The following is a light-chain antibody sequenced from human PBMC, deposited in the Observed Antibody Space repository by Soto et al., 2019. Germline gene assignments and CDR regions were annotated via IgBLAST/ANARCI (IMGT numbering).Light chain of an antibody. V-gene: IGKV1-5*03. CDR2: KAS. Sequence: DIQMTQSPSTLSASVGDRVTITCRAGQSIDSSLAWYQQKPGKAPNLLIYKASSLESGVPSRFSGSGFGTEFTLTISSLQPEDFATYYCQHYNTYSRTFGQGTKVEVK. CDR1: QSIDSS. J-gene: IGKJ1*01. CDR3: QHYNTYSRT.